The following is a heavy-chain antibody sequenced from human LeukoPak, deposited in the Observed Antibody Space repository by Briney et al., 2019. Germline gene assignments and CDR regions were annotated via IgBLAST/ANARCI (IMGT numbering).Heavy chain of an antibody. CDR3: ARGNILSGYCFDF. V-gene: IGHV4-34*01. CDR1: GGSISGYY. Sequence: SETLSLTCAVYGGSISGYYWSWIRQPPGKGLEWVGEIHYTGGTSYNPSLKSRATISIDTSKDQLSLKLSSVTAADTAVYYCARGNILSGYCFDFWGQGALVTVSS. D-gene: IGHD3-9*01. CDR2: IHYTGGT. J-gene: IGHJ4*02.